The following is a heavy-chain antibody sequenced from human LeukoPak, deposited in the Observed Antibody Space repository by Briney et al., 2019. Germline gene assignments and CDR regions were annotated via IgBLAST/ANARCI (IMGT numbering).Heavy chain of an antibody. Sequence: PGGSLRLSCAASGFTFSSSAMSWVRQAPGKGLEWVSAISGSGGSTYYADSVKGRFTISRDNSKNTLYLQMNSLRAEDTAVYYCAKDLWGSYHFFDYWGQGTLVTVSS. D-gene: IGHD1-26*01. V-gene: IGHV3-23*01. CDR1: GFTFSSSA. CDR3: AKDLWGSYHFFDY. CDR2: ISGSGGST. J-gene: IGHJ4*02.